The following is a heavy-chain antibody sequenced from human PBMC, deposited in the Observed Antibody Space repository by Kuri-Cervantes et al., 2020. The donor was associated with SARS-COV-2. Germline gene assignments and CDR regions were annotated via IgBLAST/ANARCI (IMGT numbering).Heavy chain of an antibody. Sequence: SETLSLTCIVSGVAIDSNSYYWVWIRQAPGKGLEWIGGIYYSGSTYYNPSLKSRVTISVDTSSKQFSLKLSSVTAADTAVYYCARDRSGTIDAFDIWGQGTMVTVSS. D-gene: IGHD1-26*01. CDR3: ARDRSGTIDAFDI. V-gene: IGHV4-39*07. J-gene: IGHJ3*02. CDR1: GVAIDSNSYY. CDR2: IYYSGST.